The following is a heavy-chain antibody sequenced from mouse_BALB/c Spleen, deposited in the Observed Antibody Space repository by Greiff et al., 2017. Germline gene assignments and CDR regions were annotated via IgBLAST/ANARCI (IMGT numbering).Heavy chain of an antibody. CDR3: ARHNLTGTVFAY. Sequence: EVKLVESGGGLVQPGGSLKLSCAASGFTFSSYTMSWVRQTPEKRLEWVAYISNGGGSTYYPDTVKGRFTISRDNAKNTLYLQMSSLKSEDTAMYYCARHNLTGTVFAYWGQGTLVTVSA. J-gene: IGHJ3*01. D-gene: IGHD4-1*01. V-gene: IGHV5-12-2*01. CDR1: GFTFSSYT. CDR2: ISNGGGST.